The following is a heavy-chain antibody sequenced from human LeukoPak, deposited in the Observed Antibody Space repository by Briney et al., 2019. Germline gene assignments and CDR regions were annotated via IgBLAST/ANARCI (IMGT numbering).Heavy chain of an antibody. CDR1: GGSIISYY. V-gene: IGHV4-59*01. J-gene: IGHJ4*02. CDR2: IYYSGSA. CDR3: ASVNNYYGSGNFYG. D-gene: IGHD3-10*01. Sequence: PSETLSLTCTVSGGSIISYYWSWIRQPPGKGLEWIGYIYYSGSANYNPSLKSRVTISVDTSKNQFSLRLSSVTAADTAIYYCASVNNYYGSGNFYGWGQGTLVTVSS.